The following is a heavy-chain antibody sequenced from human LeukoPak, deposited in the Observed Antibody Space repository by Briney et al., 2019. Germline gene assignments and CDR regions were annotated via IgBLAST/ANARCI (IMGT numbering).Heavy chain of an antibody. CDR1: GFTVSSNY. J-gene: IGHJ3*02. D-gene: IGHD2-15*01. CDR2: FYSGCST. CDR3: ARLGYCSGGSCYPGAFDI. V-gene: IGHV3-53*01. Sequence: GGSLRLSCAASGFTVSSNYMSWALQAPGKGLEWVSVFYSGCSTYYADSVKGRFTISRDNSKNTLYLQMNSLRAEDTAVYYCARLGYCSGGSCYPGAFDIWGQGTMVTVSS.